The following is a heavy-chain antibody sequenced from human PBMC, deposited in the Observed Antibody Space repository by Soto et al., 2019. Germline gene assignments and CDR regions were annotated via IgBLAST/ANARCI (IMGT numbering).Heavy chain of an antibody. CDR2: ISASGGRT. J-gene: IGHJ4*02. D-gene: IGHD3-3*01. CDR1: GFTFNSYA. V-gene: IGHV3-23*01. Sequence: EVQLLESGGGLVQPGRSLRLSCAASGFTFNSYAMSWVRQAPGKGLEWVSGISASGGRTYYAESVKGRFTISRDNSKNTLYLQMNSLRAEDTAVYYCAKLAHYDFWSGYQTPDFDYWGQGTLVTVSS. CDR3: AKLAHYDFWSGYQTPDFDY.